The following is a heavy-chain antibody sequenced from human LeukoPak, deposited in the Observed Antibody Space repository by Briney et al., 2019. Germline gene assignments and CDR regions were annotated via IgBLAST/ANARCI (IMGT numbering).Heavy chain of an antibody. J-gene: IGHJ4*02. Sequence: GGSLRLSCAASGFTFSSYAMTWVRQAPGKGLEWVSTLSGSAGGSGGTTFYADSVKGRFTISRDNSKNTLFLQMNSLRAEDTAVYYCAKVDCGHTGYRRIDYWGQGTLVTVSS. D-gene: IGHD3/OR15-3a*01. CDR2: LSGSAGGSGGTT. CDR1: GFTFSSYA. V-gene: IGHV3-23*01. CDR3: AKVDCGHTGYRRIDY.